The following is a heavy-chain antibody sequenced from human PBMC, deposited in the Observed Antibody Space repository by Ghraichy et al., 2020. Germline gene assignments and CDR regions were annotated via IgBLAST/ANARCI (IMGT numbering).Heavy chain of an antibody. J-gene: IGHJ4*02. CDR2: ISGSGGST. D-gene: IGHD3-22*01. CDR3: AKVDYYDSSGYYDY. Sequence: GGSLRLSCAASGFTFSSYAMSWVRQAPGKGLEWVSAISGSGGSTYYADSVKGRFTISRDNSKNTLYLQMNSLRAEDTAVYYCAKVDYYDSSGYYDYWGQGTLVTVSS. V-gene: IGHV3-23*01. CDR1: GFTFSSYA.